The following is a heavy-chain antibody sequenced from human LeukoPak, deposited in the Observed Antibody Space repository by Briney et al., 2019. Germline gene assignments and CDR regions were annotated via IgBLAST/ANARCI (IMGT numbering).Heavy chain of an antibody. V-gene: IGHV3-72*01. CDR2: SRDRDNNYST. CDR3: ARERYADILDS. Sequence: PGGSLRLSCAASGFTFSDHYIDWVRQAPGKGLEWVGRSRDRDNNYSTEYAASVKGRFTISRDASKNSLYLQMSSLKTEDTAVYFCARERYADILDSWGQGTLVTVTS. CDR1: GFTFSDHY. J-gene: IGHJ4*02. D-gene: IGHD1-1*01.